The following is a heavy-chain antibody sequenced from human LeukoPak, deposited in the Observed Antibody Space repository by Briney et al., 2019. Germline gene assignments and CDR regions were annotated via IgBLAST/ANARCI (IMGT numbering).Heavy chain of an antibody. V-gene: IGHV3-48*04. CDR3: ARGTFYYDSSGYHYFDP. J-gene: IGHJ5*02. CDR2: ISSSGSSI. CDR1: GFTFSSYW. Sequence: SGGSLRLSCAASGFTFSSYWMTWVRQAPGTGLEWVSYISSSGSSIYYADSVKGRFTISRDNAKNSLYLQLNSLRAEDTAVYYCARGTFYYDSSGYHYFDPWGQGTLVTVSS. D-gene: IGHD3-22*01.